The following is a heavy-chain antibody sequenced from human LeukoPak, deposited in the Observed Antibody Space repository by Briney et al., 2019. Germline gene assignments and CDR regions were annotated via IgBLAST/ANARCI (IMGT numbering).Heavy chain of an antibody. CDR1: GFTFSSYA. CDR2: ISGSGGST. J-gene: IGHJ6*03. V-gene: IGHV3-23*01. Sequence: GGSLRLSCAASGFTFSSYAMSWVRQAPGKGLEWVSAISGSGGSTYYADSVKGRLTISRDNSKNTLYLQMNSLRAEDTAVYYCAKRSRVAVAGPYYYYYYMDVWGKGTTVTVSS. D-gene: IGHD6-19*01. CDR3: AKRSRVAVAGPYYYYYYMDV.